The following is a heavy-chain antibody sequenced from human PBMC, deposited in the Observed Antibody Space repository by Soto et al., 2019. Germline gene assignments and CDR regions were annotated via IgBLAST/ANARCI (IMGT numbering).Heavy chain of an antibody. CDR2: SNRDGSIR. J-gene: IGHJ4*02. V-gene: IGHV3-74*03. D-gene: IGHD2-8*01. Sequence: EVQLEESGGDLVQPRGSLRLSCAASGFTFSTYWMHWVRQAPGKGLVWVSRSNRDGSIRTYADSVKGRFTISRDNSKNTLYVQMNSLRAEARAVYYCARVANGRDSWRDSWGQGTLVTVSS. CDR3: ARVANGRDSWRDS. CDR1: GFTFSTYW.